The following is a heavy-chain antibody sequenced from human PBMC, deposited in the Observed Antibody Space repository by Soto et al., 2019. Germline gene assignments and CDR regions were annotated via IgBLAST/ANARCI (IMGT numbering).Heavy chain of an antibody. V-gene: IGHV3-64*07. CDR3: ARGIYFGSARYYFDY. Sequence: EVQLVESGGGLVQPGGSLRLSCAASGFTFKTYYMHWVRQAPGKGPEYVSAISSSGDSTYYADSVKGRFTISRDNSKNTMYLQMGSLRVEDMAFYYWARGIYFGSARYYFDYWGQGALVTVSS. J-gene: IGHJ4*02. D-gene: IGHD3-10*01. CDR2: ISSSGDST. CDR1: GFTFKTYY.